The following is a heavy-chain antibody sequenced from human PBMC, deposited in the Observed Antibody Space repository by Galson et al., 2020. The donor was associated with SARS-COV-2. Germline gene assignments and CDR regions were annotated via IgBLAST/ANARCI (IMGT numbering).Heavy chain of an antibody. J-gene: IGHJ1*01. CDR3: AATITVASTASLDALGT. V-gene: IGHV1-2*02. CDR2: INPKNGDT. Sequence: ASVKVSCKASGYTFIDYYLHWVRQAPGQGLEWMGWINPKNGDTKYTQKFQGRVSMTRDTYINTAYMDLSSLTSDDTAVYFCAATITVASTASLDALGTWGQGTVVTV. CDR1: GYTFIDYY. D-gene: IGHD3-10*01.